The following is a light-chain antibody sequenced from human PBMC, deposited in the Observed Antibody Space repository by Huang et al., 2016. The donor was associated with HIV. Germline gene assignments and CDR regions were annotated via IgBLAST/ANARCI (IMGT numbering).Light chain of an antibody. CDR2: AVS. CDR1: QSLLYSDGKTH. J-gene: IGKJ5*01. Sequence: DVVMTQNPLSLSVTPGQPASISCKSSQSLLYSDGKTHLFWYLQKAGRPPQLLIYAVSIRFSGVPDRFSGSGSGTEFTLKISRVEAEDIGIYYCMQTVQLPVTFGQGTRLEIK. CDR3: MQTVQLPVT. V-gene: IGKV2D-29*01.